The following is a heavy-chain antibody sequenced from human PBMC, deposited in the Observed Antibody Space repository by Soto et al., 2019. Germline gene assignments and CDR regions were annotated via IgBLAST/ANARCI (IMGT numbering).Heavy chain of an antibody. CDR1: GYTFTSYD. CDR3: ARGFKGVWGSYRYPRD. D-gene: IGHD3-16*02. Sequence: ASVKVSCKASGYTFTSYDINWVRQATGQGLEWMGWMSPNSGNTGYAQKFQGRVTMTRNTSISTAYMELSSLRSEETAVYYCARGFKGVWGSYRYPRDWGQGTLVTVSS. CDR2: MSPNSGNT. J-gene: IGHJ4*02. V-gene: IGHV1-8*01.